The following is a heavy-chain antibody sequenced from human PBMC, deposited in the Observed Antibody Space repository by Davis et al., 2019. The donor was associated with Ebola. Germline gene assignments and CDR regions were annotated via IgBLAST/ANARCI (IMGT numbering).Heavy chain of an antibody. V-gene: IGHV4-39*01. CDR3: ARHQNVWYFFDH. Sequence: SETLSLTCTVSGGSISSNNYYWGWIRQPPGKGLEWIGSIYYRGTTYYTPSLKSRVTISVDTSKNQFSLKLSSVSAADTAVYYCARHQNVWYFFDHWGQGTLVTVSS. CDR2: IYYRGTT. D-gene: IGHD2-8*02. CDR1: GGSISSNNYY. J-gene: IGHJ4*02.